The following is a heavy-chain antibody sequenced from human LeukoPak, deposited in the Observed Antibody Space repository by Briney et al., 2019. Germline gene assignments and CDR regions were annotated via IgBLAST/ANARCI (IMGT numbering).Heavy chain of an antibody. CDR1: GFTFSSYW. J-gene: IGHJ4*02. V-gene: IGHV3-74*01. CDR3: VSFYETY. Sequence: GGSLRLSCAVSGFTFSSYWMHWVRQAPGKGLVWVSRIDRDGSRINYADSVKGRFTISKDNAKNTVYLQMNSLRAEDTAVYYCVSFYETYWGRGTLVTVSS. CDR2: IDRDGSRI. D-gene: IGHD2/OR15-2a*01.